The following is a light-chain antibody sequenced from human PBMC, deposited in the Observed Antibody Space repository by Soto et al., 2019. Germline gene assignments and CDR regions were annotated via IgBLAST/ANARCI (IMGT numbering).Light chain of an antibody. CDR3: SSYTTSSTVI. J-gene: IGLJ2*01. Sequence: QSALTQPASVSGSPGQSITISCTGTSSDVGFYNYVSWYQQHPGKAPKLMTYEVSNRPSGVSYRFSGSKSGNTASLTISGLQAEDEADYYCSSYTTSSTVIFGGGTKLTVL. CDR1: SSDVGFYNY. CDR2: EVS. V-gene: IGLV2-14*03.